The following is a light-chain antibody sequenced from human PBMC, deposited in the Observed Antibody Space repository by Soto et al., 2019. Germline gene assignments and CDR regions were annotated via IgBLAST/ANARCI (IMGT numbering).Light chain of an antibody. CDR2: GAS. CDR3: QQYGSSPTT. CDR1: QSVSSNY. J-gene: IGKJ1*01. V-gene: IGKV3-20*01. Sequence: EIVLTQSPGTLSLSPGERATLSCRAGQSVSSNYLAWYQQRPGQAPRLLIYGASSKATGIPDRFSGSGSGTDFTLTISRLEPEDFAVYYCQQYGSSPTTFGQGTKVEIK.